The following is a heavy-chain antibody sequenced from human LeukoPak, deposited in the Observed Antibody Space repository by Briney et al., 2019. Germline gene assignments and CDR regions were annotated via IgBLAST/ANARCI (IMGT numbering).Heavy chain of an antibody. D-gene: IGHD3-9*01. CDR1: GYSFTSYW. J-gene: IGHJ5*02. V-gene: IGHV5-51*01. Sequence: GESLKISCKGSGYSFTSYWICWVRQMPGKGLEWMGIIYPGDSDTSYSPSFQGRVTISADKSISTAYLQWSSLKASDTAMYYCARHISLVDGNLFDPWGQGTLVTVSS. CDR2: IYPGDSDT. CDR3: ARHISLVDGNLFDP.